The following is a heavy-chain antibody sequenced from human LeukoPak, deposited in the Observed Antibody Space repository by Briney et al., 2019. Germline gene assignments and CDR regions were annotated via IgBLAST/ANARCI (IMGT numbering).Heavy chain of an antibody. CDR1: GYTFTSYG. Sequence: ASVKVSCKASGYTFTSYGISWVQQAPGQGLEWMGWISAYNGNTNYAQKLQGRVTMTTDTSTSTAYMELRSLRSDDTAVYYCARDSYYDILTGYYPWAYYYYGMDVWGQGTTVTVSS. D-gene: IGHD3-9*01. CDR3: ARDSYYDILTGYYPWAYYYYGMDV. J-gene: IGHJ6*02. V-gene: IGHV1-18*01. CDR2: ISAYNGNT.